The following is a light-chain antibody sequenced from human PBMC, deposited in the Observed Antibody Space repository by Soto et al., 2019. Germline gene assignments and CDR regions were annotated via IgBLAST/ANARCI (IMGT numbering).Light chain of an antibody. CDR2: GAS. J-gene: IGKJ5*01. CDR1: QSVTSN. Sequence: VVMTQSPGAVSVSPGERATLSCRASQSVTSNVAWYQQKPGQAPRLLIYGASTRATGIPARFSGSGSGTDFTLTISSLEPEDFAVYYCQQRSNWLLTFGQGTRLEIK. V-gene: IGKV3-15*01. CDR3: QQRSNWLLT.